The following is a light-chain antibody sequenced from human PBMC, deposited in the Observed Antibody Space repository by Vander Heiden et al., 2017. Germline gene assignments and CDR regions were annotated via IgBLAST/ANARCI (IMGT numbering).Light chain of an antibody. CDR2: SSD. Sequence: QSVLTQPPSASGTTGQRVTISCSGGSPNIGINPVNCYLHLSEMAPNLLIYSSDQRPSGVPDRFSGSESGTSASLAISGLQSEDEADYYCAAWDDSLNGVVFGGGTKLTVL. CDR1: SPNIGINP. V-gene: IGLV1-44*01. CDR3: AAWDDSLNGVV. J-gene: IGLJ2*01.